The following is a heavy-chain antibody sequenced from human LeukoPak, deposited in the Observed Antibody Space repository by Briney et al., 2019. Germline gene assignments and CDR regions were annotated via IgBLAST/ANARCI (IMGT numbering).Heavy chain of an antibody. CDR2: INHSGST. Sequence: PSETLSLTCAVYGGSFSGYYWSWIRQPPGKGLEWIGEINHSGSTNYNPSLKSRVTISVDTSKNQFSLKLSSVTAADTAVYYCARDTGQWLVGGNWFDPWGQGTLVTVSS. CDR1: GGSFSGYY. J-gene: IGHJ5*02. V-gene: IGHV4-34*01. D-gene: IGHD6-19*01. CDR3: ARDTGQWLVGGNWFDP.